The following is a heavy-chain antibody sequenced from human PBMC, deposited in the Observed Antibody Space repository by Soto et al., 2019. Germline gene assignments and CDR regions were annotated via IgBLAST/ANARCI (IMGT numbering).Heavy chain of an antibody. Sequence: QVQLVQSGAEVKPPGSSVKVSCKTSGGTFGTYGIGWARQAPGQGLEWMGGIVPLTGTPNYAQKFQGRVTITADEASSTVHMRLSSLISDDTAVYFCARGPGSDSYYYSWGLGTLVTVSS. CDR3: ARGPGSDSYYYS. D-gene: IGHD4-4*01. CDR2: IVPLTGTP. CDR1: GGTFGTYG. J-gene: IGHJ4*02. V-gene: IGHV1-69*12.